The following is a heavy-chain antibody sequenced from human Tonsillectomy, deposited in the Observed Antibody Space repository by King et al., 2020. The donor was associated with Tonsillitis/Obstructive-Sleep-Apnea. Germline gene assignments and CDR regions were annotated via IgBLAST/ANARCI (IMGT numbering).Heavy chain of an antibody. J-gene: IGHJ6*03. D-gene: IGHD2-2*01. CDR3: TSWDCSATSCYPKYYYYYYIDV. CDR1: GASISSTNW. CDR2: VYHRGST. V-gene: IGHV4-4*02. Sequence: QLQESGPGLVKPSGTLSLTCAVSGASISSTNWWSWVRQPPGKGLEWIGEVYHRGSTNYNPSLKSRVTISVDTSKNQFSLNLNSVTAADTAVYYCTSWDCSATSCYPKYYYYYYIDVWGKGTTVTVSS.